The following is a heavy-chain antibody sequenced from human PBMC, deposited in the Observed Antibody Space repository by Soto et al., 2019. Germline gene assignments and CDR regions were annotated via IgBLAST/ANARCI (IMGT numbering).Heavy chain of an antibody. Sequence: SETLFLTCTVSVPSISGYYLTWSRQPPGKGLEWIGYMYTTGSTVYNPPFKSRVTISVDTSKNQFPLKLNSVTAADTAVYYCARDLWGYCGTDCYPLDVWGQGTTVTVSS. D-gene: IGHD2-21*02. CDR3: ARDLWGYCGTDCYPLDV. CDR2: MYTTGST. V-gene: IGHV4-59*01. CDR1: VPSISGYY. J-gene: IGHJ6*02.